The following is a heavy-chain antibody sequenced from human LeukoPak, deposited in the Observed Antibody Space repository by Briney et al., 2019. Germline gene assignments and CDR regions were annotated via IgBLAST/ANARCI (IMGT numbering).Heavy chain of an antibody. CDR1: GDSVSSNSAA. CDR2: TYYRSGWYN. V-gene: IGHV6-1*01. CDR3: SRELAWGPADY. Sequence: SQTLSLTCAISGDSVSSNSAAWGWIRQSPSRGLEWLGRTYYRSGWYNDYELSVKSQITINPDTSKNQVSLKLNSVTPEDTAVYYCSRELAWGPADYWGQGTLVTVSS. J-gene: IGHJ4*02. D-gene: IGHD7-27*01.